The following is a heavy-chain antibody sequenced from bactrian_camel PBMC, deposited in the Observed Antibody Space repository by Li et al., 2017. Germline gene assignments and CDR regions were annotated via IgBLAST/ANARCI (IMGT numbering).Heavy chain of an antibody. V-gene: IGHV3S67*01. CDR2: ILSDGTI. CDR3: ATMGWVYGREVDFGY. Sequence: DVQLVESGGGSVQDGGTLSLSCTASGYTYRTMCMSWFRAGPGNERHGVAAILSDGTIHYADSAKGRFTLSRDNAKNTLYLQLNSLKSEDTALYYCATMGWVYGREVDFGYWGQGTQVTVS. D-gene: IGHD5*01. J-gene: IGHJ6*01. CDR1: GYTYRTMC.